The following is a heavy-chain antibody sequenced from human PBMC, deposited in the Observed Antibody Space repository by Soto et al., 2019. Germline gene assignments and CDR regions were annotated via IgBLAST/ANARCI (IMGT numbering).Heavy chain of an antibody. J-gene: IGHJ4*02. CDR3: ARVPDY. V-gene: IGHV4-61*01. CDR2: IYYSGST. D-gene: IGHD2-2*01. Sequence: SETLSLTCTFSGGSFSSISNHYCSWIRQPPGKGLECIGYIYYSGSTNYNPSLKSRVTISVDTSKDQFSLKLGSVTAADTAVYYCARVPDYWGQGMLVTVSS. CDR1: GGSFSSISNHY.